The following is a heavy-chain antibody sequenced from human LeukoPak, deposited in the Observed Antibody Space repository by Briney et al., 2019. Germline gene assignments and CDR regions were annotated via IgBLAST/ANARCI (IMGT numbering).Heavy chain of an antibody. CDR2: IYYNGNTMST. CDR3: AGHGRLADFDC. J-gene: IGHJ4*02. CDR1: GDSITIYY. Sequence: SETLSLTCTVSGDSITIYYWSWIRQPPGKGLEWIGYIYYNGNTMSTNYNPSLKSRVPMSVDTSKNQFSLKVNSVTAADMAVYYCAGHGRLADFDCWGQGTLVTVSS. V-gene: IGHV4-59*08. D-gene: IGHD2-15*01.